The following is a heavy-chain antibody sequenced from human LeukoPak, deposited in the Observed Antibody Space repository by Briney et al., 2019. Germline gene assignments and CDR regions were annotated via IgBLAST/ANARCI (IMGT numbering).Heavy chain of an antibody. J-gene: IGHJ4*02. V-gene: IGHV4-4*02. CDR3: AREVRFSMVRGEIDC. CDR2: IYYSGNT. D-gene: IGHD3-10*01. CDR1: GGSIGSSNW. Sequence: SETLSLTCAVSGGSIGSSNWWSWVRQPPGKGLEWIGEIYYSGNTNYNPSLKSRVTISIDKSKNQFSLKLSSVTAADTAVYYCAREVRFSMVRGEIDCWGQGTLVTVSS.